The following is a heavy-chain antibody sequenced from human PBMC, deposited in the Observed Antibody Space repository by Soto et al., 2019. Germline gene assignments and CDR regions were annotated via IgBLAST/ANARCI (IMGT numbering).Heavy chain of an antibody. Sequence: ASETLSLTCAAYGGSFSGYYWSWIRQPPGKGLEWIGEVNHSGSTSYNPSLKSRVTMSIDTSKNEFSLKLTSVTAADTAVYYCAGRVEHYDSSGDANDIWGQGTMVPVSS. CDR2: VNHSGST. V-gene: IGHV4-34*01. J-gene: IGHJ3*02. D-gene: IGHD3-22*01. CDR1: GGSFSGYY. CDR3: AGRVEHYDSSGDANDI.